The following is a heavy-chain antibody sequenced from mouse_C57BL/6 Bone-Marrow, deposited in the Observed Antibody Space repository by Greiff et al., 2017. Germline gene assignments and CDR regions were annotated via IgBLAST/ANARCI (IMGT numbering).Heavy chain of an antibody. D-gene: IGHD2-4*01. CDR1: GYTFTSYW. Sequence: VQLQQPGAELVKPGASVKLSCKASGYTFTSYWMHWVKQRPGQGLEWIGMIHPNSGSTNYNEKFKSKATLTVDKSSRTAYMQLSSLTSEDSAVYYCARGIYYDYDVPFFFDYWGQGTTLTVSS. V-gene: IGHV1-64*01. CDR3: ARGIYYDYDVPFFFDY. CDR2: IHPNSGST. J-gene: IGHJ2*01.